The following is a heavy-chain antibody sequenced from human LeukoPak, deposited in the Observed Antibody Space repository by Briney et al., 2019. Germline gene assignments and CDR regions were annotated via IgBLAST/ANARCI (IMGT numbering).Heavy chain of an antibody. Sequence: GGSLRLSCAASGFTFDDYARHWVRHAPGKGGEWVSLISGDGASTYYAASVKGRFTISRDNNKNSLYLQLNNLRTEDTALYYCAKDLSMVFDAFHIWGQGTLVTVSS. CDR3: AKDLSMVFDAFHI. V-gene: IGHV3-43*02. J-gene: IGHJ3*02. D-gene: IGHD4/OR15-4a*01. CDR2: ISGDGAST. CDR1: GFTFDDYA.